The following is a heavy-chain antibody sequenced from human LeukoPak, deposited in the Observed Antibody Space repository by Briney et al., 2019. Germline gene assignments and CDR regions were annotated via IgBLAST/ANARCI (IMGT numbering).Heavy chain of an antibody. V-gene: IGHV4-30-4*08. CDR1: GGSISSGDYY. Sequence: SETLSLTCTVSGGSISSGDYYWSWIRQPPGKGLEWIGYIYYSGSTYYNPSLKSRVTVSVDTSKNQFSLKLSSVTAADTAVYYCARAPPDGYFDYWGQGTLVTVSS. CDR2: IYYSGST. J-gene: IGHJ4*02. CDR3: ARAPPDGYFDY.